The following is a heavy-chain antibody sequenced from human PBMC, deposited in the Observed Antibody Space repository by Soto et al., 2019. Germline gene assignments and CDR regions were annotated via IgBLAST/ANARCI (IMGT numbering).Heavy chain of an antibody. D-gene: IGHD3-3*01. Sequence: NPSETLSLTCTFSGGSISSGDYYWSWIRQPPGKGLEWIGYIYYSGSTYYNPSLKSRVTISVDTSKNQFSLKLSSVTAADTAVYYCARAGRFLEWLFQSYYYGMDVWGQGTTVTVSS. CDR1: GGSISSGDYY. CDR2: IYYSGST. J-gene: IGHJ6*02. V-gene: IGHV4-30-4*01. CDR3: ARAGRFLEWLFQSYYYGMDV.